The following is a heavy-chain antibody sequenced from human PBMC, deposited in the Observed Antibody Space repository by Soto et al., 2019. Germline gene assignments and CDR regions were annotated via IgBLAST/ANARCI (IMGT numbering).Heavy chain of an antibody. CDR2: SGNKASGYTT. Sequence: VQLVESGGGLVQPGGSLRLSCAVSGFTFNDHYMDWVRQAPGKGLEWVGRSGNKASGYTTQYAASVRGRFTVSRDDSKNSLVLQMNSLETEDTAVYYCARGYHSFDVWGQGTTVTVSS. D-gene: IGHD1-20*01. CDR1: GFTFNDHY. V-gene: IGHV3-72*01. CDR3: ARGYHSFDV. J-gene: IGHJ6*02.